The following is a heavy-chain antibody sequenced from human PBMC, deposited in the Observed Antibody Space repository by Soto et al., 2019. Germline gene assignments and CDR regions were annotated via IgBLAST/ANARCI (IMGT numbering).Heavy chain of an antibody. V-gene: IGHV3-13*01. Sequence: EVQLVESGGGLVQPGGSLRLSCAASGFTFTTYDMHWVRQAPGKGLEWVSGIDTVGDAYYPGSVKGRFTISRENAKSSLYLQMSSLRAGDTAVYYCTRSKYSGSQIGAFDYWGQGTLVTVSS. CDR2: IDTVGDA. CDR1: GFTFTTYD. CDR3: TRSKYSGSQIGAFDY. J-gene: IGHJ4*02. D-gene: IGHD1-26*01.